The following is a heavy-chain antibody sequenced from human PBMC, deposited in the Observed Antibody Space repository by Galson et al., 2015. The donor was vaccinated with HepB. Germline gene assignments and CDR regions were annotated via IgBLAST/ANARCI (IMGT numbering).Heavy chain of an antibody. J-gene: IGHJ3*02. Sequence: CAASGFTFSDYYMSWIRQAPGKGLEWVSYISSSSSYTNYADSVKGRFTISRDNAKNSLYLQMNSLRAEDTAVYYCARAQGGSPGYYGSGSYRIDDAFDIWGQGTMVTVSS. CDR3: ARAQGGSPGYYGSGSYRIDDAFDI. CDR2: ISSSSSYT. CDR1: GFTFSDYY. D-gene: IGHD3-10*01. V-gene: IGHV3-11*06.